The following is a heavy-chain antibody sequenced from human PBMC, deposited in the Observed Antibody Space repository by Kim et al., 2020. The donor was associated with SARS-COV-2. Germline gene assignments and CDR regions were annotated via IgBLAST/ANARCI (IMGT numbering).Heavy chain of an antibody. D-gene: IGHD3-22*01. J-gene: IGHJ4*02. Sequence: ADSVKGRFTTSRDNSKNTLDLQMNSLRAEDTALYYCAKDRGSTYYGDGDYWGQGTLVTVSS. V-gene: IGHV3-23*01. CDR3: AKDRGSTYYGDGDY.